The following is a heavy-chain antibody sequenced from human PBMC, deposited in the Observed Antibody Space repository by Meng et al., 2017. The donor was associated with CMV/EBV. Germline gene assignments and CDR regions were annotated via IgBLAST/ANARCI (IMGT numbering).Heavy chain of an antibody. CDR1: GFTFSSYS. CDR3: ARGAYDFWSGYYMGLDY. CDR2: ISSSSSTI. V-gene: IGHV3-48*04. Sequence: GGSLRLSCAASGFTFSSYSMNWVRQAPGKGLEWVSYISSSSSTIYYADSVKGRFTISRDNAKNSLYLQMNSLRAEDTAVHYCARGAYDFWSGYYMGLDYWGQGTLVTVSS. D-gene: IGHD3-3*01. J-gene: IGHJ4*02.